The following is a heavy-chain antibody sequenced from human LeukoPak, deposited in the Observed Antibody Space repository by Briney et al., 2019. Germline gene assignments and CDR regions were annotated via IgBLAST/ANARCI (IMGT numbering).Heavy chain of an antibody. D-gene: IGHD6-19*01. Sequence: PSETLSLTCAVSGGSITSYYWNWIRQPPGKGLEWIGYIYYSGSTNYNPSLKGRVTISVDTSKNQFSLKLSSVTAADTAVYYCARADGWSSYYYYYRMDVWGQGTTVTVSS. CDR1: GGSITSYY. CDR3: ARADGWSSYYYYYRMDV. J-gene: IGHJ6*02. CDR2: IYYSGST. V-gene: IGHV4-59*01.